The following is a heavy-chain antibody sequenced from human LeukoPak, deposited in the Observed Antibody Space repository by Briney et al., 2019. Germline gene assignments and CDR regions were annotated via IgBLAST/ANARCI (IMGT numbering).Heavy chain of an antibody. V-gene: IGHV3-48*04. CDR3: ARVAGTTYY. J-gene: IGHJ4*02. D-gene: IGHD1-1*01. Sequence: GGSLRLSCAASGFTFSSYSMNWVRQAPGKGLEWVSYISSSSSTIYYADSVKGRFTISRDNAKNSLYLQMNSLRAEDTAVYYCARVAGTTYYWGQGTLVTVSS. CDR1: GFTFSSYS. CDR2: ISSSSSTI.